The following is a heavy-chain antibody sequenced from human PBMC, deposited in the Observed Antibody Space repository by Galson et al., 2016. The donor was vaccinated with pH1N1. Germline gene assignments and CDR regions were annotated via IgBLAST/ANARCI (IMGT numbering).Heavy chain of an antibody. V-gene: IGHV1-69*13. CDR3: ARSPGYMVTALDN. D-gene: IGHD2-21*02. CDR1: GGTFSSFG. Sequence: SVKVSCKASGGTFSSFGISWVRQAPGQGLEWMGGIIGMFAKTNYAQKFQGRVTITADELTSTAYMDRSSLTSEDTAVYYCARSPGYMVTALDNWGHGTLVTVSS. CDR2: IIGMFAKT. J-gene: IGHJ4*01.